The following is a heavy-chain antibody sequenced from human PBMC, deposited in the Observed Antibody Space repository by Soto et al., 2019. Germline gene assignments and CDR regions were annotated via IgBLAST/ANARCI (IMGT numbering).Heavy chain of an antibody. CDR1: GLTISGKKY. CDR3: ATWHEREHAFDV. Sequence: DVQLVESGGGLIQPGESLRLSCAAFGLTISGKKYVAWVRQDPGKGLEWVSALYDVDGSFYADSVTGRVTTSSDSSKTTVYLQMNDLRPDDTAVYYCATWHEREHAFDVWGQGTTVTISS. CDR2: LYDVDGS. V-gene: IGHV3-53*01. D-gene: IGHD1-1*01. J-gene: IGHJ3*01.